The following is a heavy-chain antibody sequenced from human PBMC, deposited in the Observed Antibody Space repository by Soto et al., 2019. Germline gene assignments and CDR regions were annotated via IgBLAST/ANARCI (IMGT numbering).Heavy chain of an antibody. J-gene: IGHJ4*02. V-gene: IGHV1-69*02. D-gene: IGHD2-15*01. Sequence: QVQLVQSGAEVKKPGSSVKVSCKASGGTFSSYTISWVRQAPGQGLEWMGRIIPILGIANYAQKIQGRVTITADKSTSTADMELSSLRSEDTAVYYCARADAGYCSGGSCDSLDDYWGQGTLVTVSS. CDR1: GGTFSSYT. CDR2: IIPILGIA. CDR3: ARADAGYCSGGSCDSLDDY.